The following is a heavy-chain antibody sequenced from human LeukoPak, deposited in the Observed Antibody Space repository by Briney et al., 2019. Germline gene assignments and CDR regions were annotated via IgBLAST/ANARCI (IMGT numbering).Heavy chain of an antibody. CDR3: AKAIVGPTYYFDY. Sequence: PGGSLRLSCAASGFTFSSYGMSWVRQAPGKGLEWVSGISGSGGSTYYADSVKGRFTISRDNSKNTLYLQMSSLRAEDTAVYYCAKAIVGPTYYFDYWGQGTLVTVSS. J-gene: IGHJ4*02. V-gene: IGHV3-23*01. CDR1: GFTFSSYG. D-gene: IGHD1-26*01. CDR2: ISGSGGST.